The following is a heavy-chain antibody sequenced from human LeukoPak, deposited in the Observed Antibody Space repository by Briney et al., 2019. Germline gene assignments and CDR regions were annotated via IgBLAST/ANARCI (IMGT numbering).Heavy chain of an antibody. CDR2: IIPIFGTA. D-gene: IGHD6-19*01. CDR3: AAPTQAVAGYFDY. CDR1: GGTFSSYA. Sequence: GASVKVSCKASGGTFSSYAISWVRQAPGQGLEWMRGIIPIFGTANYAQKFQGRVTITTDESTSTAYMELSSLRSKDTAVYYCAAPTQAVAGYFDYWGQGTLVTVSS. J-gene: IGHJ4*02. V-gene: IGHV1-69*05.